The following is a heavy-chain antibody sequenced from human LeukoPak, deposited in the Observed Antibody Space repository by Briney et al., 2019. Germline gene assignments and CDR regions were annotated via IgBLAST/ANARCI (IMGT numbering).Heavy chain of an antibody. V-gene: IGHV4-34*01. CDR3: ARGRSSTYYYYYMDV. Sequence: MASETLSLTCDVYGGSFSGYYWSWIRQPPGKGLEWIGEINHSGSTNYNPSLKSRVTISVDTSKNQFSLKLSSVTAADTAVYYCARGRSSTYYYYYMDVWGKGTKVTVSS. CDR1: GGSFSGYY. D-gene: IGHD3-10*01. CDR2: INHSGST. J-gene: IGHJ6*03.